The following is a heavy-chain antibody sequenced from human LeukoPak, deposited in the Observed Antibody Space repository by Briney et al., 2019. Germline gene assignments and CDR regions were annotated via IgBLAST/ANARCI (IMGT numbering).Heavy chain of an antibody. D-gene: IGHD2-8*02. J-gene: IGHJ4*02. Sequence: PGGSLRLSCAASGFTFSSYWMTWVCQAPGKGLEWVANIKQDGSEKHYVDSVKGRFTISRDNAKNSLYLQMNSLRAEDTAVYYCARGWSKFDYWGQGTLVTVSS. V-gene: IGHV3-7*03. CDR2: IKQDGSEK. CDR3: ARGWSKFDY. CDR1: GFTFSSYW.